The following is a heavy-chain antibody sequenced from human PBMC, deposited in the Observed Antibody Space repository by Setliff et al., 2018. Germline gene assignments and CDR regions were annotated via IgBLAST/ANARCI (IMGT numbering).Heavy chain of an antibody. J-gene: IGHJ6*03. Sequence: LSLTCTVSGVSIRSYYWSWIRQPAGKGLEWIGRIYASGSTNYNPSLKSRVTISVDMSKNQFSLKLSSVTAADTSVYYCARESYYYYMDVWGKGTTVTVSS. CDR2: IYASGST. CDR3: ARESYYYYMDV. V-gene: IGHV4-4*07. CDR1: GVSIRSYY.